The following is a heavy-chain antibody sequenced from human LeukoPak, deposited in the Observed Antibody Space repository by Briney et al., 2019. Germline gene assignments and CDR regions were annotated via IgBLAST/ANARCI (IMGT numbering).Heavy chain of an antibody. CDR1: GGSISSGSYY. Sequence: SETLSLTCTVSGGSISSGSYYWSWIRQPAGKGLEWIGRIYTSGSTNYNPSLKSRVTISVDTSKNQFSLKLSSVTAADTAVYYCARASGEIDYWGQGTLVTVSS. CDR3: ARASGEIDY. V-gene: IGHV4-61*02. D-gene: IGHD1-26*01. CDR2: IYTSGST. J-gene: IGHJ4*02.